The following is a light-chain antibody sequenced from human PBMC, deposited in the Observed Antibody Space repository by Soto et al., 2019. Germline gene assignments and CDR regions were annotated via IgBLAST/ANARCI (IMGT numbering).Light chain of an antibody. V-gene: IGKV3-20*01. CDR1: QSVSNNY. CDR2: GAS. CDR3: QQYCCSPRT. Sequence: EIVLTQSPGTLSLSPGDRATLSCRASQSVSNNYLAWYQQKPGQAPRLLIYGASSRATGIPDRFSGSGSGTDFTLTISRLEPEDFAVYYCQQYCCSPRTFGQGTKVEIK. J-gene: IGKJ1*01.